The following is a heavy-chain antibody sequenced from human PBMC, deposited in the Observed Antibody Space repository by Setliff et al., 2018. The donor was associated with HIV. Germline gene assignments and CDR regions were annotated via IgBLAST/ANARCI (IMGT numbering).Heavy chain of an antibody. D-gene: IGHD5-12*01. CDR2: LYNSGST. J-gene: IGHJ4*02. Sequence: ASETLSLTCTVSGGSISSSSYYWGWIRQPPGKGLEWIGYLYNSGSTKYNPSLKSRVTISIDMSKTQLSLNLNSVTAADTALYYCALWGYSNAGGFDYWGQGTLVTVS. CDR3: ALWGYSNAGGFDY. CDR1: GGSISSSSYY. V-gene: IGHV4-61*05.